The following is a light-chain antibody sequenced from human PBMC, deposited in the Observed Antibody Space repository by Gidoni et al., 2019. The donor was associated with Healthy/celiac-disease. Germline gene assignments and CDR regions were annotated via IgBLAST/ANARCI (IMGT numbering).Light chain of an antibody. CDR1: QSVSSY. Sequence: ESVLTQSPATLSLSPGEGATLSCRASQSVSSYLAWYQQKPGQAPRLLIYDASNRATGIPSRFSGSGSGTDFTLTISSLEPEDFALYSCQQRSNWPLTFGGGTKVEI. CDR3: QQRSNWPLT. CDR2: DAS. J-gene: IGKJ4*01. V-gene: IGKV3-11*01.